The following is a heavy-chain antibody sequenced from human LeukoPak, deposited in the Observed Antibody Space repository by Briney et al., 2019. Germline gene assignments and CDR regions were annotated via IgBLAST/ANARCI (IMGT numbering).Heavy chain of an antibody. CDR2: KYYSGST. CDR1: GVSINTCCYY. V-gene: IGHV4-61*01. CDR3: ARGRSYGFDFDS. J-gene: IGHJ4*02. D-gene: IGHD3-16*01. Sequence: SETLSLTCAVSGVSINTCCYYWTWIRQPPGKGVEWIGYKYYSGSTGYNSSLRSRLTISLDTSKNQFSLRLTSVTAADTAVYYCARGRSYGFDFDSWGQGTLVIVSS.